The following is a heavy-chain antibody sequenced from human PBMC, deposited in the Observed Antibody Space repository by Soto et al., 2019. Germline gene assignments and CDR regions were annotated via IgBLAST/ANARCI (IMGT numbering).Heavy chain of an antibody. CDR2: MNPNSGNT. V-gene: IGHV1-8*01. CDR1: GYTFTSYD. J-gene: IGHJ6*03. CDR3: ARVGHYDFWSGYFRSPRGIDYYYYMDV. Sequence: ASVKVSCKASGYTFTSYDINWVRQATGQGLEWMGWMNPNSGNTGYAQKFQGRVTMTRNTSISTAYMELSSLRSEDTAVYYCARVGHYDFWSGYFRSPRGIDYYYYMDVWGKGTTVTVSS. D-gene: IGHD3-3*01.